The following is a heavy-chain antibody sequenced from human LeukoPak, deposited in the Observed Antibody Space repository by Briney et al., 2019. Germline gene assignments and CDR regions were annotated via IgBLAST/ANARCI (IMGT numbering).Heavy chain of an antibody. CDR1: GFTFSSYS. V-gene: IGHV3-21*01. CDR2: ISSSRSYI. J-gene: IGHJ6*03. D-gene: IGHD2-15*01. CDR3: ARAPGGNYYYYYMDV. Sequence: GGSLRLSCAASGFTFSSYSRNWVRQAPGKGLEWVSSISSSRSYIYYADSVKGRFTISRDNAKNSLCLQMNSLRAEDTAVYYCARAPGGNYYYYYMDVWGKGTTVTVSS.